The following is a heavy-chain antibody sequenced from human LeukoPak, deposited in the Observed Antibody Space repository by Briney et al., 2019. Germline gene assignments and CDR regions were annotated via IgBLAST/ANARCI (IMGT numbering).Heavy chain of an antibody. D-gene: IGHD2-15*01. V-gene: IGHV3-7*01. CDR1: GFTFSSYA. Sequence: PGGSLRLSCAASGFTFSSYAMHWVRQAAGKGLEWVANIKQDGSEKCYVDSVKGRFTISRDNAKNSLYLQMNSLRAEDTAVYYCARDRWELLSNSYHYCGLDVWGQGTTVTVSS. CDR2: IKQDGSEK. CDR3: ARDRWELLSNSYHYCGLDV. J-gene: IGHJ6*02.